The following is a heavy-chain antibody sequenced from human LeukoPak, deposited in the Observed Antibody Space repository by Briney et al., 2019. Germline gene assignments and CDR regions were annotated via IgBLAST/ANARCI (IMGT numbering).Heavy chain of an antibody. Sequence: PSETLSLTCTVSGGSISSSSYYWGWIRQSPGKGLEWIGEINDSGTINYNPSLMSRVTISVDKSKNQFSLKLSSVTAADTAVYYCARRWNYGRNYYIDVWGKGATVSVSS. CDR2: INDSGTI. D-gene: IGHD1-7*01. J-gene: IGHJ6*03. CDR1: GGSISSSSYY. V-gene: IGHV4-61*05. CDR3: ARRWNYGRNYYIDV.